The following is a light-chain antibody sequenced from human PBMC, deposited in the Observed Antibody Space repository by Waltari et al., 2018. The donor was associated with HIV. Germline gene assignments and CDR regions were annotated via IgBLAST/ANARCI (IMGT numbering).Light chain of an antibody. CDR1: SSNL. CDR3: CSYVGVVNSGVL. J-gene: IGLJ2*01. CDR2: EVS. V-gene: IGLV2-23*02. Sequence: QSALTQPASVSGSPGQSITISCTGTSSNLVSWYQQHPGKAPKLIIYEVSKRPSGVSARFSASKSGNTSSLTISGVQAEEEADYHCCSYVGVVNSGVLFGGGTKLTVL.